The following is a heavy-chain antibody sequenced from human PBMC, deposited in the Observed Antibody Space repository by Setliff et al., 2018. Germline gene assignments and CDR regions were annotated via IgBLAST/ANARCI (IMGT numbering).Heavy chain of an antibody. V-gene: IGHV4-59*08. CDR2: MYYSGDT. CDR1: GGSVRGYY. Sequence: PSETLSLTCTVSGGSVRGYYWSWIRQPPGKGLEWIGYMYYSGDTNYNPSLKSRVTISVDTSKNQFSLELRSVTAADTAVYFCARVTGFSYMDVWGKGTTVTVSS. D-gene: IGHD3-3*01. J-gene: IGHJ6*03. CDR3: ARVTGFSYMDV.